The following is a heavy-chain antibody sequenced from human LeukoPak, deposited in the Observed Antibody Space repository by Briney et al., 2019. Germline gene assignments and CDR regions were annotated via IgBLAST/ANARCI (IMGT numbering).Heavy chain of an antibody. D-gene: IGHD1-26*01. Sequence: GGSLRLSCAASGFTFSSYWMSWVRQAPGKGLEWVASINKDGGEKYYVDSVKGRFTISRDNAKNSLYLQMNSLRADDTAVYYRVKDFPPRYSGSPPAYWGQGTLVTVSS. CDR3: VKDFPPRYSGSPPAY. J-gene: IGHJ4*02. V-gene: IGHV3-7*03. CDR1: GFTFSSYW. CDR2: INKDGGEK.